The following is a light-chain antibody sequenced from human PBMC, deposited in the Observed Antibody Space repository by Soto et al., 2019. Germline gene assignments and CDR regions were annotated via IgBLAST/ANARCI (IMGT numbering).Light chain of an antibody. V-gene: IGLV2-14*01. Sequence: QSALTQPASVSGSPGQSITISCTGTSSDVGGHNYVSWYQHHPGKAPKLIIYEVSNRPSGVPIRFSGSKSINTASLTISGLQAEDEADYYCSSYTSSSTPYVFGPGTEVAV. CDR1: SSDVGGHNY. J-gene: IGLJ1*01. CDR2: EVS. CDR3: SSYTSSSTPYV.